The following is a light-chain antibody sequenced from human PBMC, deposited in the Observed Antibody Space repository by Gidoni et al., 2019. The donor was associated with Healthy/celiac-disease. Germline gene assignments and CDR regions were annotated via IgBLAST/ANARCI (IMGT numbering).Light chain of an antibody. Sequence: DIVMTQSPRSLPVTPGEPASTSCRSSQSLLHSNGYNYLDWYLQKPGQSPQLLIYFVSNRASGVPDRFSGSGSGTDFTLKISRVDAEDVGVYYCMQALQTPYTFGQGTKLEIK. V-gene: IGKV2-28*01. CDR1: QSLLHSNGYNY. CDR3: MQALQTPYT. J-gene: IGKJ2*01. CDR2: FVS.